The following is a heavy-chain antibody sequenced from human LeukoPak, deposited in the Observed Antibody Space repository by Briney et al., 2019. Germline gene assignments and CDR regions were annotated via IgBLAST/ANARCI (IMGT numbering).Heavy chain of an antibody. Sequence: GGSLRLSCAASGFTFSSYAMHWVRQAPGKGLEWVAVISYDGSNKYYADSVKGRFTISRDNSKNTLYLQMNSLRAEDTAVYYCARASYSHYYDSSGYYFDYWGQGTLVTVSS. D-gene: IGHD3-22*01. J-gene: IGHJ4*02. V-gene: IGHV3-30-3*01. CDR1: GFTFSSYA. CDR2: ISYDGSNK. CDR3: ARASYSHYYDSSGYYFDY.